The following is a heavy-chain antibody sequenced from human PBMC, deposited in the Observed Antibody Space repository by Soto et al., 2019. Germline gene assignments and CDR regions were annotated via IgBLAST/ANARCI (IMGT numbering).Heavy chain of an antibody. Sequence: LRLSCAASGFTFSSYEMNWVRQAPGKGLEWVSYISSSGSTIYYADSVKGRFTISRDNAKNSLYLQMNSLRAEDTAVYYCAPTWGDSSGYPLFDYWGQGTLVTVSS. V-gene: IGHV3-48*03. D-gene: IGHD3-22*01. CDR1: GFTFSSYE. J-gene: IGHJ4*02. CDR3: APTWGDSSGYPLFDY. CDR2: ISSSGSTI.